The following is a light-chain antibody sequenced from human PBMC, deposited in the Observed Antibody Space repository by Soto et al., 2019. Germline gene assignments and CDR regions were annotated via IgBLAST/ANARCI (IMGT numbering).Light chain of an antibody. CDR2: DVS. Sequence: DIPMTHTPSSLSPSIGDTVPITCRASQSVSSWLGWYQQKPGKAPKLLIYDVSSLESGVPSSFSGSGSRTEFTLAISSLQDDYFATYYRQQYKSYPVTFGEGTKMDIK. J-gene: IGKJ4*01. V-gene: IGKV1-5*01. CDR3: QQYKSYPVT. CDR1: QSVSSW.